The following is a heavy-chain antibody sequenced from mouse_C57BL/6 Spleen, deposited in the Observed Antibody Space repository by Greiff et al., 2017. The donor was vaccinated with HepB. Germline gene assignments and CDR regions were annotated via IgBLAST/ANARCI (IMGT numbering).Heavy chain of an antibody. J-gene: IGHJ2*01. CDR3: ARSPDYYGSSDYFDY. D-gene: IGHD1-1*01. V-gene: IGHV1-43*01. CDR1: GYSFTGYY. Sequence: VQLQQSGPELVKPGASVKISCKASGYSFTGYYMHWVKQSSEKSLEWIGEINPSTGGTSYNQKFKGKATLTVDKSSSTAYMQLKSLTSEDSAVYYCARSPDYYGSSDYFDYWGQGTTLTVSS. CDR2: INPSTGGT.